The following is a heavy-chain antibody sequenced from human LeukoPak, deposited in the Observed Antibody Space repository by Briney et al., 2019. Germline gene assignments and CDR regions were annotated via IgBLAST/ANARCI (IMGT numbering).Heavy chain of an antibody. Sequence: GGSLRLSCAASGFTFSSYAMSWVRQAPGKGLEWVSTISGSGGSIYYADSVKGRFTISRDNSKNTLYLQMNSLRAEDTAVYYCARDSAGNDYWGQGTLVTVSS. D-gene: IGHD6-13*01. V-gene: IGHV3-23*01. CDR3: ARDSAGNDY. J-gene: IGHJ4*02. CDR1: GFTFSSYA. CDR2: ISGSGGSI.